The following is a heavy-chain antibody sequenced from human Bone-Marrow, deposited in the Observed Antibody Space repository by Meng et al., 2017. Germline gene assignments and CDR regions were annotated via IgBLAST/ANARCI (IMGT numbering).Heavy chain of an antibody. Sequence: GSLRLSCTVSGYSISSGYYWGWIRQPPGKGLEWIGHIYHTGVTYYIPSVKSRVTSSVDTSKNQFSLNLSSVTAADTAVYYCARVGDGSTTSCYAVSFDYWGQGTLVTVSS. V-gene: IGHV4-38-2*02. CDR1: GYSISSGYY. CDR2: IYHTGVT. J-gene: IGHJ4*02. CDR3: ARVGDGSTTSCYAVSFDY. D-gene: IGHD2-2*01.